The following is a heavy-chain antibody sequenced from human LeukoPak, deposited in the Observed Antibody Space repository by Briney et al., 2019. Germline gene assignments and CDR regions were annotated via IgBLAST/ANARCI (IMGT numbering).Heavy chain of an antibody. CDR3: ARAAQQLVHIFDY. D-gene: IGHD6-13*01. J-gene: IGHJ4*02. V-gene: IGHV1-69*04. CDR1: GGTFSSYA. CDR2: IIPTFGIA. Sequence: SVKVSCKASGGTFSSYAISWVRQAPGQGLEWMGRIIPTFGIANYAQKFQGRVTITADKSTSTAYMELSSLRSEDTDVYYCARAAQQLVHIFDYWGQGTLVTVSS.